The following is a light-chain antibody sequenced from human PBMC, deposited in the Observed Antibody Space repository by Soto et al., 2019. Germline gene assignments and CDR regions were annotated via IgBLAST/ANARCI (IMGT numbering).Light chain of an antibody. CDR3: SSFTSRNVVI. CDR1: SSDVGGYDY. J-gene: IGLJ2*01. V-gene: IGLV2-14*03. CDR2: DVR. Sequence: QSALSQPASVSGSPGQAITISCTGTSSDVGGYDYVSWYQQHPGRAPKLMIFDVRSRPSGVTNRFSGSKSGNTASLTISGLQTEDEADYYCSSFTSRNVVIFGGGTKVTVL.